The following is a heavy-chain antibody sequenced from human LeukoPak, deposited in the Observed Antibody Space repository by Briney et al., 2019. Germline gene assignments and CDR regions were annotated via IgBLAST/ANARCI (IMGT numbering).Heavy chain of an antibody. D-gene: IGHD6-19*01. Sequence: GGSLRLSCAASGFTFDDYAIHWVRQAPGKGLEWVSGISWNSGSIGYADSVKGRFTISRDNAKNSLYLQMNSLRAEDMALYYCAKALPSSCWSEGAFDIWGQGTMVTVSS. CDR1: GFTFDDYA. V-gene: IGHV3-9*03. CDR2: ISWNSGSI. CDR3: AKALPSSCWSEGAFDI. J-gene: IGHJ3*02.